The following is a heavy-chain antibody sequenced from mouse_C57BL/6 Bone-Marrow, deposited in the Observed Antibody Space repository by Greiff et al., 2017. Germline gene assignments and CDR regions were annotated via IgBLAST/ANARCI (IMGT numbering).Heavy chain of an antibody. D-gene: IGHD1-1*01. CDR1: GYTFTSYG. CDR3: ARDYYTSSYGY. CDR2: IYPRSGNT. V-gene: IGHV1-81*01. Sequence: QVQLQQSGAELARPGASVKLSCKASGYTFTSYGISWVKQRTGQGLEWIGEIYPRSGNTYYNEKFKGKATLTADKSSSTAYMKLRSLPSKHSAVYVCARDYYTSSYGYWGQGTTLTVSS. J-gene: IGHJ2*01.